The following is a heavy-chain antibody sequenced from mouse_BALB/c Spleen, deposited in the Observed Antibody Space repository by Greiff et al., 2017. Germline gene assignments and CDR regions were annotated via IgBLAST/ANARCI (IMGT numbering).Heavy chain of an antibody. Sequence: EVKLMESGGGLVQPGGSRKLSCAASGFTFSSFGMHWVRQAPEKGLEWVAYISSGSSTIYYADTVKGRFTISRDNPKNTLFLQMTSLRSEDTAMYYCARWLPMDYWGQGTSVTVSS. D-gene: IGHD2-2*01. CDR2: ISSGSSTI. CDR3: ARWLPMDY. J-gene: IGHJ4*01. CDR1: GFTFSSFG. V-gene: IGHV5-17*02.